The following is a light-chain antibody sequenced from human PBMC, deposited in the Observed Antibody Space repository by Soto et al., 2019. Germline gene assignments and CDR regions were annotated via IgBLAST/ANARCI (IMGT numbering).Light chain of an antibody. J-gene: IGKJ1*01. V-gene: IGKV3-20*01. CDR3: KQYGSSPGT. CDR2: GAS. CDR1: QSVSSSY. Sequence: EIVLTQSPGTLSLSPGERATLSCRASQSVSSSYLAWYQQKPGQAPRLLIYGASSRATGIPDRFSGSGSGTDFTLTISRLGPEDFAVYYCKQYGSSPGTFGQGTKVEIK.